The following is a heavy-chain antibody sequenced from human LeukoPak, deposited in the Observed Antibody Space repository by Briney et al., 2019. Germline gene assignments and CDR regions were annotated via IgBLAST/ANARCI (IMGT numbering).Heavy chain of an antibody. CDR3: ARGGYCSSTSCSPLGY. Sequence: GGSLRLSCAASGFTFSSYAMHWVRQAPGKGLEYVSAISSNGGSTYYANSVKGRFTISRDNSKNTLYLQMGSLRAEDTAVYYCARGGYCSSTSCSPLGYWGQGTLVTVSS. CDR2: ISSNGGST. CDR1: GFTFSSYA. J-gene: IGHJ4*02. D-gene: IGHD2-2*01. V-gene: IGHV3-64*01.